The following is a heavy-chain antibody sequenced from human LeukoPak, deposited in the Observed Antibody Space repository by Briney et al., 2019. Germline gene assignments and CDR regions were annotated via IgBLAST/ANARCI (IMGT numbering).Heavy chain of an antibody. CDR1: GGSISSYY. D-gene: IGHD6-6*01. CDR3: ARRAEYSSSYYYYYMDV. J-gene: IGHJ6*03. V-gene: IGHV4-4*09. CDR2: IYTSGST. Sequence: SETLSLTCTVSGGSISSYYWSWIRQPPGKGLEWIGYIYTSGSTNYNPSLKSRVTISVDTSKNQFSLKLSSVTAADTAVYYCARRAEYSSSYYYYYMDVWGKGTTVTVSS.